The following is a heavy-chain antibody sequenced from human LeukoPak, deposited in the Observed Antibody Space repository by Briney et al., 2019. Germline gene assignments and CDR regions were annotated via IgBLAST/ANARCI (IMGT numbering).Heavy chain of an antibody. CDR3: ARAPPGAYYYGSGRAYYFDY. J-gene: IGHJ4*02. CDR2: IYSGGST. D-gene: IGHD3-10*01. V-gene: IGHV3-53*01. Sequence: GGSLRLSCAASGFSISNYAMSWVRQAPGKGLEWVSVIYSGGSTYYADSVKGRFTISRDNSKNTLYLQMNSLRAEDTAVYYCARAPPGAYYYGSGRAYYFDYWGQGTLVTVSS. CDR1: GFSISNYA.